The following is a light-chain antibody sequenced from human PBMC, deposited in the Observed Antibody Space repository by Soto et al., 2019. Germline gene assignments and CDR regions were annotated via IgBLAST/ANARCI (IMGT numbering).Light chain of an antibody. Sequence: EIVLTQSPGTLSLSPGERDTLSCRASQSVSSSYLAWYQQKPGQAPRLLIYGASSRATGIPDRFSGSGSGTDFTLTISRLEPEDFAVYYCLQYGSSPRTFGQGTKVDIK. CDR2: GAS. J-gene: IGKJ1*01. CDR1: QSVSSSY. V-gene: IGKV3-20*01. CDR3: LQYGSSPRT.